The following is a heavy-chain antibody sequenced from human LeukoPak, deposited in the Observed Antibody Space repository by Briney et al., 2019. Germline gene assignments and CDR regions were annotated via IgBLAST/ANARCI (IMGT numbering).Heavy chain of an antibody. J-gene: IGHJ4*02. D-gene: IGHD2-21*01. CDR3: ATTQGGDLPVDY. CDR1: GYTLTELS. Sequence: ASVKVSCKVSGYTLTELSMHWVRQAPGKGLEWMGGFDPEDGETIYAQKFQGRVTMTEDTSTDTAYMELSSLRSEDTAVYYCATTQGGDLPVDYWGQGTLVTVSS. V-gene: IGHV1-24*01. CDR2: FDPEDGET.